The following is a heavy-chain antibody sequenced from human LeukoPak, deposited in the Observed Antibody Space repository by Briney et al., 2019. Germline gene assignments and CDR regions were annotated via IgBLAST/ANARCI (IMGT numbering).Heavy chain of an antibody. Sequence: GGSLRLSCAASGFMFSSYAMSWVRQAPGQGLEWVSAISGSGSGTYYADSVKGRFTISRDNSNNMLYLQMNSLRVEDTAVCYCTKDFQSSPGNWFDPWGQGTLVTVSS. V-gene: IGHV3-23*01. CDR3: TKDFQSSPGNWFDP. CDR2: ISGSGSGT. J-gene: IGHJ5*02. CDR1: GFMFSSYA.